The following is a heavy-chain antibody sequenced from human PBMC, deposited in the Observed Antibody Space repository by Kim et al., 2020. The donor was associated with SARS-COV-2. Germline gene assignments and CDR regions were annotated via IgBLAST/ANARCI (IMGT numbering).Heavy chain of an antibody. CDR3: SYSSGYYTEGWFDP. CDR2: ISYDGSNK. D-gene: IGHD3-22*01. J-gene: IGHJ5*02. Sequence: GGSLRLSCAASGFTFSSYGMHWVRQAPGKGLEWVAVISYDGSNKYYADSVKGRFTISRDNSKNTLYLQMNSLRAEDTAVYYCSYSSGYYTEGWFDPWGQGTLVTVSS. CDR1: GFTFSSYG. V-gene: IGHV3-30*03.